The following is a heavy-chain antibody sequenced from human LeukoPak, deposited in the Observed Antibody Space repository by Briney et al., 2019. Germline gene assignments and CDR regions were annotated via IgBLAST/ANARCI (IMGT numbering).Heavy chain of an antibody. J-gene: IGHJ4*02. Sequence: GGSLRLSCAASGFDVSNNYMTWVRQAPGKGLEWVSVIYSGGNTYYTGSVRGRFTISRDNAKNTLYLQMNNLRAEDTAVYYCASPLGYCRGGTCSSDDYWGQGTLVTASS. V-gene: IGHV3-53*01. CDR2: IYSGGNT. CDR1: GFDVSNNY. D-gene: IGHD2-15*01. CDR3: ASPLGYCRGGTCSSDDY.